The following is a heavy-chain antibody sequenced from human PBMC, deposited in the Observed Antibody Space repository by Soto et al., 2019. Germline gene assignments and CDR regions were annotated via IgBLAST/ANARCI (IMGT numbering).Heavy chain of an antibody. CDR1: GFTFSDAW. CDR2: ISSSSSTI. D-gene: IGHD3-22*01. Sequence: EGQLVESGGGLVKPGGSLRLSCAASGFTFSDAWMNWVRQAPGKGLEWVSYISSSSSTIYYADSVKGRFTISRDNAKNSLYLQMNSLRDEDTAVYYCARALNYYDSSDVWNFDYWGQGTLVTVSS. CDR3: ARALNYYDSSDVWNFDY. J-gene: IGHJ4*02. V-gene: IGHV3-48*02.